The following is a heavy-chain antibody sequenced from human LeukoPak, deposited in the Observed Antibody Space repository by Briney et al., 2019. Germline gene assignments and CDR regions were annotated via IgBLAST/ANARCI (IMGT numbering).Heavy chain of an antibody. J-gene: IGHJ4*02. CDR2: ISWDGGST. D-gene: IGHD6-13*01. Sequence: GGSLRLSCAASGFIFDDYTMHWVRQRPGKGPEWVSLISWDGGSTYYADSVKGRLTISRDNSKNSLYLQMNSLSTEDTALYYCAKDIRPYSSRRPPGNWGQGTLVTVSS. CDR3: AKDIRPYSSRRPPGN. V-gene: IGHV3-43*01. CDR1: GFIFDDYT.